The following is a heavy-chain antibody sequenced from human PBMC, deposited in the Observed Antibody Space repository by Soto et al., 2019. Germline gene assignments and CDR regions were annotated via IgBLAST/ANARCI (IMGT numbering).Heavy chain of an antibody. V-gene: IGHV3-49*03. D-gene: IGHD4-17*01. J-gene: IGHJ6*02. CDR3: ARDVASYDYGDFYGMDV. CDR2: IRIKAYGGTT. CDR1: GFTFGDYT. Sequence: GGSLRLSCTASGFTFGDYTMAWFRQAPGGGLEWVSFIRIKAYGGTTEYAASVKGRFTISRDDSKSIAYLQMNRLQSEDTAVYYCARDVASYDYGDFYGMDVWGQGTTVTVSS.